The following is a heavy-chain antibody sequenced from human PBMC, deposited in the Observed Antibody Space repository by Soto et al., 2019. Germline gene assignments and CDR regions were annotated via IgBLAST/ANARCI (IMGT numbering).Heavy chain of an antibody. J-gene: IGHJ5*02. CDR2: IYYSGST. Sequence: SETLSLTCTVSGGSISSYYWSWIRQPPGKGLEWIGYIYYSGSTNYNPSLKSRVTISVDTSKNQFSLKLSSVTAADTAVYSCARGVGSGSYYNQYNWFDPGGQGTLVTV. V-gene: IGHV4-59*01. CDR1: GGSISSYY. CDR3: ARGVGSGSYYNQYNWFDP. D-gene: IGHD3-10*01.